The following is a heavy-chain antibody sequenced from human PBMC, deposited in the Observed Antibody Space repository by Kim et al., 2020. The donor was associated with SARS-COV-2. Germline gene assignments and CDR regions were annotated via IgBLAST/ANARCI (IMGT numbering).Heavy chain of an antibody. V-gene: IGHV1-24*01. D-gene: IGHD2-2*01. CDR2: FDPEDGET. CDR3: ATPDIVVVPAGARSAFDI. Sequence: ASVKVSCKVSGYTLTELSMHWVRQAPGKGLEWMGGFDPEDGETIYAQKFQGRVTMTEDTSTDTAYMELSSLRSEDTAVYYCATPDIVVVPAGARSAFDIWGQGTMVTVSS. CDR1: GYTLTELS. J-gene: IGHJ3*02.